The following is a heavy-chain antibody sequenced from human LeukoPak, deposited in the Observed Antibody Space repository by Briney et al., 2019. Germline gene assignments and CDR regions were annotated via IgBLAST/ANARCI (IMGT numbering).Heavy chain of an antibody. CDR2: ISRSGGTT. V-gene: IGHV3-23*01. Sequence: GGSLRLSCAASGFTFSSYEMNWVRHAPGKGLEWVSAISRSGGTTYYADSVKGRFTISRDNSKNTLYLQMNSLRAEDTAVYYCAKDRNYDYVWGSYPPALYFDYWGQGNLVTVSS. D-gene: IGHD3-16*02. CDR3: AKDRNYDYVWGSYPPALYFDY. J-gene: IGHJ4*02. CDR1: GFTFSSYE.